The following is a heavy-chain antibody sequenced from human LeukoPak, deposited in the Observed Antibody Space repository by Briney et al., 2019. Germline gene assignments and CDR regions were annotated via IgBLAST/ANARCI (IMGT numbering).Heavy chain of an antibody. D-gene: IGHD3-9*01. V-gene: IGHV5-51*01. CDR2: TYPGDSDT. J-gene: IGHJ4*02. CDR1: GYSFTSYW. CDR3: ARVGRSGVRYVDY. Sequence: GESLKISCKGSGYSFTSYWIGWVRQMPGKGLEWMGITYPGDSDTRYSPSFQGQVTISADKSISTAYLQWSSLKASDTAMYHCARVGRSGVRYVDYWGQGTLVTVSS.